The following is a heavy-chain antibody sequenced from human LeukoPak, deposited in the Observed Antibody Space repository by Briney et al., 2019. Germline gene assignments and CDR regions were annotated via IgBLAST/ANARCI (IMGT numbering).Heavy chain of an antibody. CDR2: TYGDDYT. J-gene: IGHJ6*03. CDR1: GFTVGSNY. D-gene: IGHD2-2*01. V-gene: IGHV3-53*01. Sequence: GGSLRLSCAASGFTVGSNYMTWVRQAPGEGLEWVALTYGDDYTFYADSVEGRFTVSRDRSKNTVYLRLNSLRPEDTAVYFCARGPSLVPATIYYHYMDVWGTGTTVTVSS. CDR3: ARGPSLVPATIYYHYMDV.